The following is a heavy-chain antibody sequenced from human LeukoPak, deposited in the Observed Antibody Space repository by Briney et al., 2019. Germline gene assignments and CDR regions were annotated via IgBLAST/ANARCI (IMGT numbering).Heavy chain of an antibody. CDR2: IRYDGSNK. CDR3: ARDGGQLVGLDY. CDR1: GFTFSSYG. D-gene: IGHD6-6*01. J-gene: IGHJ4*02. V-gene: IGHV3-30*02. Sequence: GGSLRLSCAASGFTFSSYGMHWVRQAPGRGLEWVAFIRYDGSNKYYADSVKGRFTISRDNSKNTLYLQMNSLRAEDTAVYYCARDGGQLVGLDYWGQGTLVTVSS.